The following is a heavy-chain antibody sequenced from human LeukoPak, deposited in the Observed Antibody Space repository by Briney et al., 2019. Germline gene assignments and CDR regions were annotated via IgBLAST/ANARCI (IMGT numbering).Heavy chain of an antibody. CDR2: IFHTGDV. Sequence: AETLSLTCTVSGYSINSGYFWGWVRPPPGKGPEWIGSIFHTGDVYYNPSLQSRVTLSIDTSRNQVSLKVTSVTAADTALYYCARVVASTSIDSWGQGILVTVSS. J-gene: IGHJ4*02. D-gene: IGHD2-15*01. CDR1: GYSINSGYF. CDR3: ARVVASTSIDS. V-gene: IGHV4-38-2*02.